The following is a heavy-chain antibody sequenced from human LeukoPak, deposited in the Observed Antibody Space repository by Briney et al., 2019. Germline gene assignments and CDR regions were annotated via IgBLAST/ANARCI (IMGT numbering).Heavy chain of an antibody. CDR3: ARDVWGDY. CDR1: GFTLSAHG. D-gene: IGHD1-26*01. V-gene: IGHV3-33*01. J-gene: IGHJ4*02. Sequence: GMSLRLSCAASGFTLSAHGMHWVRQAPGKGLEWLAVIWYNGNTKYYSDSVKGRFTISRDSSKNTLYLQMNSLRAEDTAVYYCARDVWGDYWGQGTLVTVSS. CDR2: IWYNGNTK.